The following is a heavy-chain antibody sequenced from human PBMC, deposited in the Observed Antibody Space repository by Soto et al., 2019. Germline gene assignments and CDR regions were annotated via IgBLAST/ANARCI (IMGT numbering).Heavy chain of an antibody. D-gene: IGHD2-15*01. CDR3: AKDRGVGYCSGGSCPIPDAFDI. CDR1: GFTFSSYA. J-gene: IGHJ3*02. Sequence: GGSLRLSCAASGFTFSSYAMSWVRQAPGKGLEWVSAISGSGGSTYYADSVKGRFTISRDNSKNTLYLQMNSLRAEDTAVYYCAKDRGVGYCSGGSCPIPDAFDIWGQGTMVTVSS. CDR2: ISGSGGST. V-gene: IGHV3-23*01.